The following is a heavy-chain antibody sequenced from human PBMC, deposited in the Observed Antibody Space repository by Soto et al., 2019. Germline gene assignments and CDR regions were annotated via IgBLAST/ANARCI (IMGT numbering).Heavy chain of an antibody. D-gene: IGHD7-27*01. Sequence: TSETLSLTCTVSGGSISSYYWSWIRQPPGKGLEWIGYIYYSGSTNYNPSLKSRVTISVDTSKNQFSLKLSSVTAADTAVYYCARHPGVRLGGPFDYGGQGTLVTVSS. CDR3: ARHPGVRLGGPFDY. CDR1: GGSISSYY. J-gene: IGHJ4*02. CDR2: IYYSGST. V-gene: IGHV4-59*08.